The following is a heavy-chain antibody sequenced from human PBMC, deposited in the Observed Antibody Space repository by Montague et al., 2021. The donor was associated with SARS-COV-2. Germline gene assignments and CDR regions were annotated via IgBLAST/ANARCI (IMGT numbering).Heavy chain of an antibody. CDR2: IYTGGYV. Sequence: SETLSLTCSVSGDSINRYYWSWFRQSDGKGLEWIGRIYTGGYVNYNPALQSRVSMSVDTSKSQVSLNVTSVTAADTAVYYCARAIWHLDVWGRGILVTVSS. CDR1: GDSINRYY. V-gene: IGHV4-4*07. CDR3: ARAIWHLDV. J-gene: IGHJ2*01.